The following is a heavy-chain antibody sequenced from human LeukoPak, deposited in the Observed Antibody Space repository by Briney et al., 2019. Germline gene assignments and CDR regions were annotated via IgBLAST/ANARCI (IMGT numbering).Heavy chain of an antibody. CDR1: GFTFSSYA. V-gene: IGHV3-30-3*01. J-gene: IGHJ4*02. D-gene: IGHD6-19*01. CDR3: ARANRPFHTSGWYKDY. Sequence: GRSLRLPCAASGFTFSSYAMHWVRQAPGKGLEWVALISYDGSGQYYTESVKGRFTISRDNSKNTLYLQVNSLRVEDTAVYYCARANRPFHTSGWYKDYWGQGTLVTVSS. CDR2: ISYDGSGQ.